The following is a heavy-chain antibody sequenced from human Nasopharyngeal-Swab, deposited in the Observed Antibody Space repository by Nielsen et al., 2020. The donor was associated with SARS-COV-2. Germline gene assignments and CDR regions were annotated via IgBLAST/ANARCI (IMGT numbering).Heavy chain of an antibody. J-gene: IGHJ4*02. V-gene: IGHV1-58*01. Sequence: SVTVSCKASGFTFSGSAVQWVRQARGQRLEWIGWIVLGIDKTDYAQKFQDRVTITRDMSASTVYMQLSSLRSEDTALYYCATLSAPRDGNNRAPMGWGQGTPVTVSS. CDR3: ATLSAPRDGNNRAPMG. D-gene: IGHD5-24*01. CDR2: IVLGIDKT. CDR1: GFTFSGSA.